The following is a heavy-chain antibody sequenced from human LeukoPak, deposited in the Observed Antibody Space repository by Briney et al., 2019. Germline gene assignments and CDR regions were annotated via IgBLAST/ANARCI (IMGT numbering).Heavy chain of an antibody. Sequence: GGSLRLSCAASGFTFSSYGMHWVRQAPGKGLEWVAFIWYDGSNKYYADSVKGRFTISRDNSKNTLYLQMNSLRAEDTAVYYCAKSGYDFGGWFDPWGQGTLVTVSS. J-gene: IGHJ5*02. CDR3: AKSGYDFGGWFDP. CDR1: GFTFSSYG. V-gene: IGHV3-30*02. CDR2: IWYDGSNK. D-gene: IGHD5-12*01.